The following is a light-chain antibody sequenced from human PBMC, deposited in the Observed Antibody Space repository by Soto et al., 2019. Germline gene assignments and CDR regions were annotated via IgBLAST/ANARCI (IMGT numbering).Light chain of an antibody. CDR3: QQGHDWPLT. CDR2: VTS. V-gene: IGKV1-12*01. CDR1: EGLRSS. J-gene: IGKJ5*01. Sequence: DLRLTQSPSSLSASLGDRVTITCRATEGLRSSLAWYQQTPGKPPKLLISVTSRLQSGVPSRFSGSRSWTDFTLTIDSLQPEDLATYYCQQGHDWPLTFGQGTRLE.